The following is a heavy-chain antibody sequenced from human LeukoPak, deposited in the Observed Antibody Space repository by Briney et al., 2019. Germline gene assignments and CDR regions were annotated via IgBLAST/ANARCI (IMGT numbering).Heavy chain of an antibody. CDR3: AKDLFGSGSYEY. J-gene: IGHJ4*02. Sequence: SGGSLRLSCAASGFSFSSADMHWLRQAPGKGLEWVAFLRSGGNDKYYAGSVKGRFTISRDNSKNTLFLQMNSLRAEDTAVYYCAKDLFGSGSYEYWGQGTLVTVSS. D-gene: IGHD3-10*01. CDR2: LRSGGNDK. V-gene: IGHV3-30*02. CDR1: GFSFSSAD.